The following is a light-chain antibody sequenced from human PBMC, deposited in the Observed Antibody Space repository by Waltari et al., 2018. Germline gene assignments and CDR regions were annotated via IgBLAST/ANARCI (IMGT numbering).Light chain of an antibody. V-gene: IGKV3-20*01. Sequence: EVVLTQSPDTLPLSPGERATLSCRASQTVTSSYLAWYQQKSGQPPRLLMYAAYNRATGIPDRFSGSGSGTDFTLTISRLEPEDFAVYYCQHYADSRITFGQGTRLEIK. CDR2: AAY. CDR1: QTVTSSY. CDR3: QHYADSRIT. J-gene: IGKJ5*01.